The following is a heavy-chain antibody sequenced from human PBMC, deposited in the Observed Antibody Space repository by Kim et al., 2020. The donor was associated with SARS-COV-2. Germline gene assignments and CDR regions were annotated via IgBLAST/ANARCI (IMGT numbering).Heavy chain of an antibody. Sequence: SETLSLTCAVYGGSSSGYYWSWIRQPPGKGLEWIGEINHSGSTNYNPSLKSRVTISVDTSKNQFSLKLSSVTAADTAVYYCARDLGLRRVTMVRGVIGGIDPWGQGTLVTVSS. CDR1: GGSSSGYY. CDR3: ARDLGLRRVTMVRGVIGGIDP. D-gene: IGHD3-10*01. J-gene: IGHJ5*02. V-gene: IGHV4-34*01. CDR2: INHSGST.